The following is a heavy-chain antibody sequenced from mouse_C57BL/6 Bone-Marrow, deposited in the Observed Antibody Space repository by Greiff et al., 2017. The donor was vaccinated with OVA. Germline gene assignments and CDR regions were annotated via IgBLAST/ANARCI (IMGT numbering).Heavy chain of an antibody. D-gene: IGHD4-1*01. J-gene: IGHJ4*01. CDR3: VRHSTGRDAMDY. CDR1: GFSFNTYA. Sequence: EVQLVESGGGLVQPKGSLKLSCAASGFSFNTYAMNWVRQAPGKGLEWVARIRSKSNNYATYYADSVKDRFTISRDDSESMLYLQMNNLKTEDTAMYYCVRHSTGRDAMDYWGQGTSVTVSS. CDR2: IRSKSNNYAT. V-gene: IGHV10-1*01.